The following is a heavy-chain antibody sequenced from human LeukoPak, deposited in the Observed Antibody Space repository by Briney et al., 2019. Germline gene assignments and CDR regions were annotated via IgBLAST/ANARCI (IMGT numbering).Heavy chain of an antibody. Sequence: GGSLRLSCAASGFTFSSYSMNWVRQAPGKGLEWVSYISSFSGTIYYADSVKGRFTISRDNAKNSLYLQMNSLRAEDTAVYYCAKDRWLQSGIDYWGQGTLVTVSS. CDR1: GFTFSSYS. D-gene: IGHD5-12*01. V-gene: IGHV3-48*01. CDR3: AKDRWLQSGIDY. CDR2: ISSFSGTI. J-gene: IGHJ4*02.